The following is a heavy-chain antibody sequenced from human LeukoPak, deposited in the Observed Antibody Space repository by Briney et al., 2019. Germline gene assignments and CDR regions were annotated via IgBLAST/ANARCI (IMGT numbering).Heavy chain of an antibody. Sequence: HPGGSLRLSCAASGFTVSSNYMSWVRQAPGKGLEWVAVISYDGSNKYYADSVKGRFTISRDNSKNTLYLQMNSLRAEDTAVYYCAKQVAGGQINYWGQGTLVTVSS. D-gene: IGHD6-19*01. CDR3: AKQVAGGQINY. V-gene: IGHV3-30*18. CDR1: GFTVSSNY. CDR2: ISYDGSNK. J-gene: IGHJ4*02.